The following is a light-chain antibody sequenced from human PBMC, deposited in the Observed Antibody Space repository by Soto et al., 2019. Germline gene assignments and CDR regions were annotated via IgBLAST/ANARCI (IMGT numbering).Light chain of an antibody. Sequence: EIVLTQSPGTLSLSPGGRATLSCRASQSISDTLAWYQQKPGQAPRLLISGASTRATGVPARFSGSGSGTEFTLTISGLQSEDFALYYCQQYQNLWTFGQGTKVDI. CDR1: QSISDT. CDR3: QQYQNLWT. CDR2: GAS. J-gene: IGKJ1*01. V-gene: IGKV3-15*01.